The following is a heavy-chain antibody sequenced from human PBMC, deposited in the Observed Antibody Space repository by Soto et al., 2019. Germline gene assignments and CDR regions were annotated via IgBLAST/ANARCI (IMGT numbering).Heavy chain of an antibody. J-gene: IGHJ4*02. CDR1: GASISSYY. D-gene: IGHD4-4*01. CDR3: ARVVPDFYSDY. CDR2: IYYSGST. V-gene: IGHV4-59*01. Sequence: SETLSLTCTVSGASISSYYWSWIRQPPGKGLEWIGYIYYSGSTRYNPSLKSRVTISVDTSKNQFSLNLNSMTAADTAVYSCARVVPDFYSDYWVQGTLVT.